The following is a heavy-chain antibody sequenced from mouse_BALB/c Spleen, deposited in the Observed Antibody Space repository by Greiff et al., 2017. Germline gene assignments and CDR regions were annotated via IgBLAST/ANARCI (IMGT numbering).Heavy chain of an antibody. CDR2: INPYNGGT. Sequence: VQLKESGPELVKPGASMKISCKASGYSFTGYTMNWVKQSHGKNLEWIGLINPYNGGTSYNQKFKGKATLTVDKSSSTAYMELLSLTSEDSAVYYCARGYRYDEGAYAMDYWGQGTSVTVSS. V-gene: IGHV1-18*01. D-gene: IGHD2-14*01. J-gene: IGHJ4*01. CDR3: ARGYRYDEGAYAMDY. CDR1: GYSFTGYT.